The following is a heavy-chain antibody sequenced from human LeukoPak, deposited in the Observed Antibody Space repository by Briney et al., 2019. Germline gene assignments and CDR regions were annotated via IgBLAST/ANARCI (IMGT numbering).Heavy chain of an antibody. CDR1: GGTFSSYA. Sequence: GASVKVSCKAPGGTFSSYAISWVRQATGQGLEWMGWMNPNSGSTGYAQKFQGRVTMTRNTSISTAYMELSSLRSEDTAVYYCARGSVGYDFWSGYYDSDYWGQGTLVTVSS. V-gene: IGHV1-8*02. CDR2: MNPNSGST. J-gene: IGHJ4*02. D-gene: IGHD3-3*01. CDR3: ARGSVGYDFWSGYYDSDY.